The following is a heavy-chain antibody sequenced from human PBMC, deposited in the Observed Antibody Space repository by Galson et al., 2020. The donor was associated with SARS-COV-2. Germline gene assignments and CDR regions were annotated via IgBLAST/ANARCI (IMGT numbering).Heavy chain of an antibody. V-gene: IGHV4-4*02. CDR2: NNHSGRT. CDR3: ARVTSEGADY. D-gene: IGHD3-10*01. CDR1: GGSISSPSY. J-gene: IGHJ4*02. Sequence: SETLSLTCAVSGGSISSPSYWRWVRQPPGKRLGGTGENNHSGRTNYNASLRSRVTISVEKSKNQFSLKLNSMTAADTAVYYCARVTSEGADYWGQGNLVTVSS.